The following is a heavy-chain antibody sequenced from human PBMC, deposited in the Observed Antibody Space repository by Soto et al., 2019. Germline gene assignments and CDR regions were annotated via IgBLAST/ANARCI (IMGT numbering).Heavy chain of an antibody. V-gene: IGHV1-18*01. CDR1: GYTFTSYG. D-gene: IGHD2-2*01. CDR3: ATDCSSTTCYPWNWFDP. Sequence: QVQLVQSGAEVKKPGASVKVSCKASGYTFTSYGIIWVRQAPGQGLEWMGWISADNGNTNYAQKLQGRVTMTTDTTTSTAYMELRSLRSDDTAVYYCATDCSSTTCYPWNWFDPWGQGTLVTVSS. CDR2: ISADNGNT. J-gene: IGHJ5*02.